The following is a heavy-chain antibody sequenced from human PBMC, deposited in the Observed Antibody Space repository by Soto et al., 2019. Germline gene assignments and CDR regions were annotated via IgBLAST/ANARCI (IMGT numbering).Heavy chain of an antibody. V-gene: IGHV1-18*01. CDR2: ISAYNIDT. CDR1: GYRFETYA. J-gene: IGHJ6*02. D-gene: IGHD3-3*01. Sequence: QVQLVQSGAEVKKPGASVKVSCKSSGYRFETYAMSWVRQAPGQGLEWMGWISAYNIDTYYAQKFQDRVTMTTDTSTVTAYMELRSLTSDDTAVYYCARGHGEIIGAMDVWGQGTTVTVSS. CDR3: ARGHGEIIGAMDV.